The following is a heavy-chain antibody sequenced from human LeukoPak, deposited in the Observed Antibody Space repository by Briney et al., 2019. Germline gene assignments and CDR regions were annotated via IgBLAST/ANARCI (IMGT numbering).Heavy chain of an antibody. V-gene: IGHV3-21*01. J-gene: IGHJ4*02. CDR3: ARAGRFLAWLASGFFDY. CDR2: ISSSSSYI. CDR1: GCTFSSYS. D-gene: IGHD3-3*01. Sequence: TGGSLRLSCAASGCTFSSYSMNWVRQAPGKGLEWVSSISSSSSYIYYADSVKGRFTISRDDAKNSLYLQMNSLRAEDTAVYYCARAGRFLAWLASGFFDYWGQGPLVTVSS.